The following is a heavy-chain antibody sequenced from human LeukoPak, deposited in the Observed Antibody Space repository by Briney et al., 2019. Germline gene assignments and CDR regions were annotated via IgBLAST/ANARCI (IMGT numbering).Heavy chain of an antibody. CDR1: GGSFSGYY. D-gene: IGHD4-23*01. J-gene: IGHJ3*02. CDR3: ARLRPTTVVPKSRAFDI. CDR2: INHSGST. Sequence: PSETLSLTCAVYGGSFSGYYWSWIRQPPGKGLEWIGEINHSGSTNYNPSLKSRVTISVDTSKNQFSLKLSSVTAADTAVYYCARLRPTTVVPKSRAFDIWGQGTMVTVSS. V-gene: IGHV4-34*01.